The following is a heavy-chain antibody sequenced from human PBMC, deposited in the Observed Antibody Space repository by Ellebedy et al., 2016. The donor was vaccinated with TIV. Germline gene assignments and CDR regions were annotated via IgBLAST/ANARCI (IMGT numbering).Heavy chain of an antibody. J-gene: IGHJ4*02. Sequence: MPSETLSLTCAVSGGSXLSGGYSWSCIRQPPGKGLEWIGYIYQSGSTYYNPSLKSRVTISLDRSKNQFSLNLSSVTAADTAVYYCARAIRNTAMSHYYTXDWGQGTLVTVSS. D-gene: IGHD5-18*01. V-gene: IGHV4-30-2*01. CDR3: ARAIRNTAMSHYYTXD. CDR1: GGSXLSGGYS. CDR2: IYQSGST.